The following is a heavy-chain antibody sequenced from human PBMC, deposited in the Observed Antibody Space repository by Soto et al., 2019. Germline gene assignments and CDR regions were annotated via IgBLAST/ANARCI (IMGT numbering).Heavy chain of an antibody. CDR3: ARYDSSGYYWPYHYYGMDV. J-gene: IGHJ6*02. CDR2: ISSSSSYI. V-gene: IGHV3-21*01. D-gene: IGHD3-22*01. CDR1: GFTFSTYS. Sequence: EVQLVESGGGLVKPGGSLRLSCAASGFTFSTYSMNWVRQAPGKGLEWVSSISSSSSYIYYADSVKGRFTISRENAENSLYLQRNSLRAEDTAVYYCARYDSSGYYWPYHYYGMDVWGQGTTVTVSS.